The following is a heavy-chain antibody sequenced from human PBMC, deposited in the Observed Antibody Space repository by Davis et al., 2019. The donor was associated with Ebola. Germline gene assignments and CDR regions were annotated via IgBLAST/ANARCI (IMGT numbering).Heavy chain of an antibody. V-gene: IGHV3-7*03. J-gene: IGHJ4*02. CDR2: IKEDGSEK. Sequence: ETLSLTCAVYGGSFSGYYWSWIRQPPGKGLEWVANIKEDGSEKYYVDSVKGRFTISRDNAKNSVYLQMNSLRAEDTAVYYCAKSGSGWYFLDYWGQGTLVTVSS. CDR1: GGSFSGYY. CDR3: AKSGSGWYFLDY. D-gene: IGHD6-19*01.